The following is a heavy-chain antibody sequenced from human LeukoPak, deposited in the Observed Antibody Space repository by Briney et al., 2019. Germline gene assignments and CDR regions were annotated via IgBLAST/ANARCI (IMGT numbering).Heavy chain of an antibody. J-gene: IGHJ6*02. CDR3: AKMLYSSSSEALYYYYFGMDV. V-gene: IGHV3-30*18. D-gene: IGHD6-6*01. CDR2: MSYDGSNK. CDR1: GFTFSSYG. Sequence: GGSLRLSCAASGFTFSSYGMHWVRQAPGKGLEWVAVMSYDGSNKYYADSVKGRFTISRDNSKNTLYLQMNSLRAEDTAVYYCAKMLYSSSSEALYYYYFGMDVWGQGTTVTGSS.